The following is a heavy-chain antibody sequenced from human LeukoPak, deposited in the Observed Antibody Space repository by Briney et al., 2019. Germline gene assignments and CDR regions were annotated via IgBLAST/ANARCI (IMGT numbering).Heavy chain of an antibody. V-gene: IGHV4-34*01. CDR3: ARDSYNWNVDAFDP. CDR2: INHSGST. D-gene: IGHD1-20*01. J-gene: IGHJ5*02. Sequence: SETLSLTCAVYGGSFSDYYWSWIRQPPGKGLEWIGEINHSGSTDYNPSLKSRVTISIDKSKNHFSLKLTSVTATDTAIYYCARDSYNWNVDAFDPWGQGTLVTVSS. CDR1: GGSFSDYY.